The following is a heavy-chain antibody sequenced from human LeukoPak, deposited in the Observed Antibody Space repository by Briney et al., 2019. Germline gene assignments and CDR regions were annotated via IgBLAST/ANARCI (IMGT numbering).Heavy chain of an antibody. Sequence: GGSLRLSCVASGFTLDDYAMHWVRQAPGKGLEWVSGISYNSDTIAYADSVKGRLTISRDNAKNSLYLQMNSLRAEDTALYYCAKDYCGGDCYSGWYFDLWGRGTLVTVSS. J-gene: IGHJ2*01. V-gene: IGHV3-9*01. CDR1: GFTLDDYA. D-gene: IGHD2-21*02. CDR3: AKDYCGGDCYSGWYFDL. CDR2: ISYNSDTI.